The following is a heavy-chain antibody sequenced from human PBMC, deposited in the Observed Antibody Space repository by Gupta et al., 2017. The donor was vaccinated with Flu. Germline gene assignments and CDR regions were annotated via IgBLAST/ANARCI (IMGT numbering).Heavy chain of an antibody. J-gene: IGHJ4*02. V-gene: IGHV3-23*01. CDR2: VGAGGDRT. CDR3: AKERYGNHEIDY. CDR1: GLTFSDYA. D-gene: IGHD2-15*01. Sequence: EVQLFESGGGLVQPGGSLRPFCAASGLTFSDYAMNWVSQAPGKGLEWVSTVGAGGDRTDDADSVMGRLTIYRDNAKTKLYLQMKRMRADDTAVYYCAKERYGNHEIDYWGQGTLVTVSA.